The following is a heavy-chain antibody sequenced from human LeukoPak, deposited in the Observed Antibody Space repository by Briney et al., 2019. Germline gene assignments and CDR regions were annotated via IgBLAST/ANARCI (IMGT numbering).Heavy chain of an antibody. CDR2: IGTAGDT. J-gene: IGHJ4*02. D-gene: IGHD3-16*01. V-gene: IGHV3-13*01. CDR3: VKEGVEYSYSYGDY. CDR1: GFTFSSYD. Sequence: GGSLRLSCAASGFTFSSYDMHWVRQATGKGLEWVSAIGTAGDTYYPGSVKGRFTISRDNAENTLYLQTNNLRPDDTAFYFCVKEGVEYSYSYGDYWGQGTLVTVSS.